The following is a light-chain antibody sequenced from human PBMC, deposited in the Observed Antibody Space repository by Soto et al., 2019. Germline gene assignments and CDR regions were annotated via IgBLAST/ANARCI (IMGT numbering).Light chain of an antibody. CDR3: SSYTTSSTLVV. V-gene: IGLV2-14*01. Sequence: QPVLTQPASVSGSPGQSITISCTGTSSDIGNYNYVSWYQQHPAKAPKLMIYDVSNRPSGVSNRFSGSKSGNTASLTISGLQAEDEADYYCSSYTTSSTLVVFGGGTKLTVL. CDR1: SSDIGNYNY. CDR2: DVS. J-gene: IGLJ3*02.